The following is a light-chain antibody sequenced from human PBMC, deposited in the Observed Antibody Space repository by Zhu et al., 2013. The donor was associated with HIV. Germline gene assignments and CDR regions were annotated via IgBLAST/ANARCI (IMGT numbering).Light chain of an antibody. CDR3: LQHNSYPLT. CDR1: QGISSR. J-gene: IGKJ4*01. CDR2: GAS. V-gene: IGKV1-17*03. Sequence: DIQMTQSPSSVSASVGDRVTITCRASQGISSRLAWYQQRPGEAPNLLIYGASKLQSGVPSRFSGSGSGTEFTLTISSLQPEDFATYYCLQHNSYPLTFGGGTKVEIK.